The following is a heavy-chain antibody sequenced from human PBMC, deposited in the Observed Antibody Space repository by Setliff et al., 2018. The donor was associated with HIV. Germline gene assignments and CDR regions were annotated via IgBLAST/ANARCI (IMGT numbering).Heavy chain of an antibody. J-gene: IGHJ1*01. CDR1: GGSISGHY. Sequence: PSETLSLTCTVSGGSISGHYWSWIRQPPGTGLEWIGSISYSGSTNYNPSLKSRVTISVDTSKNQFSLKLSSVTAADTAIYDCARGGSSGWYAVLHFKYWGQGTLVTVAS. D-gene: IGHD6-19*01. CDR2: ISYSGST. CDR3: ARGGSSGWYAVLHFKY. V-gene: IGHV4-59*11.